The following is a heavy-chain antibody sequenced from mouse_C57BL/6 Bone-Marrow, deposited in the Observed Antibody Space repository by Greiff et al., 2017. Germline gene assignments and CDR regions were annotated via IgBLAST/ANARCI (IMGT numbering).Heavy chain of an antibody. CDR2: IHPNSGST. V-gene: IGHV1-64*01. CDR3: ARWDGNYDFDY. D-gene: IGHD2-1*01. Sequence: VQLQQPGAELVKPGASVKLSCKASGYTFTSSWMHWVKQRPGQGLEWIGMIHPNSGSTNYNEKFKSKATLTVDKSSSTAYMQLSSLTSEDSAVYYCARWDGNYDFDYWGQGTTLTVSS. CDR1: GYTFTSSW. J-gene: IGHJ2*01.